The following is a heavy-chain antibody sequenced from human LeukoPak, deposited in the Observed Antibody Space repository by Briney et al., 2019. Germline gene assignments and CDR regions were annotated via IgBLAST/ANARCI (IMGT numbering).Heavy chain of an antibody. Sequence: GGSLRLSCAASGFTFSSYAMHWVRQAPGKGLEWVGVISYDGSNKYYADSVKGRFTISRDISKQTLYLQMNGLRAEGTAVYYGSRDQGEGFLGIGLGVYEYGIGVWGKGATVNVFS. V-gene: IGHV3-30*04. CDR1: GFTFSSYA. CDR2: ISYDGSNK. CDR3: SRDQGEGFLGIGLGVYEYGIGV. D-gene: IGHD3-10*01. J-gene: IGHJ6*04.